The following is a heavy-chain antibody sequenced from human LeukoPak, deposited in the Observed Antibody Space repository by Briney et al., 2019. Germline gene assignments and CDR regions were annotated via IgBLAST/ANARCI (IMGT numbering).Heavy chain of an antibody. V-gene: IGHV1-46*01. Sequence: ASVKVSCKASGHTFSTYNMHWVRQAPGQGLEWMGIINPSGGSRSNTQKFQGRVTMTRDTSTNTLYMELSSLRSDDTVVYYCAREGVEATGLDYWGQGTLVTVSS. J-gene: IGHJ4*02. CDR2: INPSGGSR. D-gene: IGHD1-1*01. CDR3: AREGVEATGLDY. CDR1: GHTFSTYN.